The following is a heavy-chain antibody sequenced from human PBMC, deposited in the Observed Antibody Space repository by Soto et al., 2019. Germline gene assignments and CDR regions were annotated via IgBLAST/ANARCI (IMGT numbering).Heavy chain of an antibody. CDR1: GFIFSGYG. J-gene: IGHJ6*02. CDR3: AKVLFGARNFYYYGLDV. V-gene: IGHV3-30*18. Sequence: QVQLVESGGGVVQPGRSLRLSCAASGFIFSGYGMHWVRQAPGKGLEWVAVISHDGIDKYYADSVKGRFTISRDSSKNTLSLQMNSLRPEDTAVYYCAKVLFGARNFYYYGLDVWGQGTTVTVSS. D-gene: IGHD1-26*01. CDR2: ISHDGIDK.